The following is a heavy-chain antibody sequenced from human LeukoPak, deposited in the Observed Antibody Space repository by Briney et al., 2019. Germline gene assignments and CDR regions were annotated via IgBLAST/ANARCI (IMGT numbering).Heavy chain of an antibody. D-gene: IGHD3-22*01. CDR3: ARVAYYYDSSGYYHYYFDY. Sequence: GGSLRPSCAASGSTFSSYEMKWVRQAPGKGLEWVSYISSIGTTIYYADSVKGRFTISRDNTKNSPYLQMSSLRAEDTAVYYCARVAYYYDSSGYYHYYFDYWGEGTLVTVSS. CDR2: ISSIGTTI. CDR1: GSTFSSYE. J-gene: IGHJ4*02. V-gene: IGHV3-48*03.